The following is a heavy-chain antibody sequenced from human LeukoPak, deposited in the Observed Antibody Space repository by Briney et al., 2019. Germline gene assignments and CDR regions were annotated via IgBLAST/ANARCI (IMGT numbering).Heavy chain of an antibody. J-gene: IGHJ5*02. CDR1: GGTFSSYA. CDR3: ARDGAPDYDFWSGYPVGP. V-gene: IGHV1-69*04. CDR2: IIPILGIA. D-gene: IGHD3-3*01. Sequence: SVKVSCKASGGTFSSYAISWVRQAPGQGLEWMGRIIPILGIANYAQKFQGRVTITADKSTSTAYMELSSLRPEDTAVYYCARDGAPDYDFWSGYPVGPWGQGTLVTVSS.